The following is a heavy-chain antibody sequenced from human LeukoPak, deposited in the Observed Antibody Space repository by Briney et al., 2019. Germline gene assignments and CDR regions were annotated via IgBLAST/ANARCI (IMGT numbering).Heavy chain of an antibody. V-gene: IGHV4-31*03. CDR2: IYYSGST. CDR1: GGSISSGGYY. D-gene: IGHD5-18*01. CDR3: ARVGYSSGHDY. Sequence: SETLSLTCTVSGGSISSGGYYWSWIRQHPGKGLEWIGYIYYSGSTYYNPSLKSRVTISVDTSKNQFSLKLSSVTAADTAVYYCARVGYSSGHDYWGQGTLVTVSS. J-gene: IGHJ4*02.